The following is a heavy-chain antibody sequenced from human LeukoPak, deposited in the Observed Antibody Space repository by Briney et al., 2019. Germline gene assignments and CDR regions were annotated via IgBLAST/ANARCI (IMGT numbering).Heavy chain of an antibody. CDR3: ARDVVVVVAATDYYYYGMDV. CDR1: GLTFSSYW. D-gene: IGHD2-15*01. Sequence: GSLRLSCAASGLTFSSYWMSWVRQAPGKGLEWVANIKQDGSEKYYVDSVKGRFTISRDNAKNSLYLQMNSLRAEDTAVYYCARDVVVVVAATDYYYYGMDVWGQGTTVTVSS. CDR2: IKQDGSEK. V-gene: IGHV3-7*01. J-gene: IGHJ6*02.